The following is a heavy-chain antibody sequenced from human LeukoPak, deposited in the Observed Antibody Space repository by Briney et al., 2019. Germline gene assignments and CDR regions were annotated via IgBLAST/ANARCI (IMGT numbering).Heavy chain of an antibody. V-gene: IGHV3-23*01. CDR2: ISGSGGST. CDR1: GFTFSSYA. D-gene: IGHD3-22*01. Sequence: PGGSLGLSCAASGFTFSSYAMSWVRQAPGKGLEWVSAISGSGGSTYYADSVKGRFTISRDNSKNTLYLQMNSLRAEDTAVYYCAKDQRGATYYYDSSGYYFDYWGQGTLVTVSS. J-gene: IGHJ4*02. CDR3: AKDQRGATYYYDSSGYYFDY.